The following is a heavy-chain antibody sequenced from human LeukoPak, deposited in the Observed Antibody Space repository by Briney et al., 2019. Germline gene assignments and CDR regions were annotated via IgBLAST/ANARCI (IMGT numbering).Heavy chain of an antibody. CDR3: ARQADDSSSSLVYFDY. Sequence: SSETLSLTCAVSGGSISSHYWSWIRQPPGKGLEWIGFIYYSGTTKYNPSLKSRVTISADTSKNQFSLKLSSVTAADTAVYYCARQADDSSSSLVYFDYWGQGTVVTVSS. CDR2: IYYSGTT. CDR1: GGSISSHY. D-gene: IGHD6-6*01. J-gene: IGHJ4*02. V-gene: IGHV4-59*08.